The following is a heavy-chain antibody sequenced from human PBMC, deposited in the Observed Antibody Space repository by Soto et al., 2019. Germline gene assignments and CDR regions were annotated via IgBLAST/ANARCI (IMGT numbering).Heavy chain of an antibody. CDR2: INHSGST. CDR1: GGSFSGYY. Sequence: QVQLQQWGAGLLKPSETLSLTCAVYGGSFSGYYWTWIRQPPGTGLEWIGEINHSGSTNYNPSLRSQGTISVDTSKNPFSLKLASVTAADTAVYYCARDKITGLFDYWGQGTLVTVSS. D-gene: IGHD2-8*02. V-gene: IGHV4-34*01. J-gene: IGHJ4*02. CDR3: ARDKITGLFDY.